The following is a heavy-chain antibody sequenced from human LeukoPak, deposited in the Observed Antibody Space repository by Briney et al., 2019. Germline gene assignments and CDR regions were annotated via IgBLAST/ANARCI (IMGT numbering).Heavy chain of an antibody. CDR1: GFPFSSYW. D-gene: IGHD5-18*01. Sequence: GGPLSPSCAPSGFPFSSYWWTGVRQAQGKGLVWASRINSDGSSTSYADSVKGRFTISRDNAKNTLYLQMNSLRAEDTAVYYCAKGYSYGHYDYWGQGTLVTVSS. CDR3: AKGYSYGHYDY. CDR2: INSDGSST. J-gene: IGHJ4*02. V-gene: IGHV3-74*01.